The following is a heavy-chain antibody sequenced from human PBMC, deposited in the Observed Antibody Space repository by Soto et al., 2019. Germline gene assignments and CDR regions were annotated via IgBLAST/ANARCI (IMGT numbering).Heavy chain of an antibody. CDR1: GFTFTSSA. V-gene: IGHV1-58*01. Sequence: GTSVKVSCKASGFTFTSSAVQWVRQARGQRLEWIGWIVVGSGNTNYAQKFQERVTITRDMSTSTAYMELSGLRSEDTAVYYCAASTVTTYYYYYGMDVWGQGTTVTVSS. D-gene: IGHD4-17*01. J-gene: IGHJ6*02. CDR2: IVVGSGNT. CDR3: AASTVTTYYYYYGMDV.